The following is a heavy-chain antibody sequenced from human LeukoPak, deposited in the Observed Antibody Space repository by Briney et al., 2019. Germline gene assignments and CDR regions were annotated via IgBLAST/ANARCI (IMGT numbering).Heavy chain of an antibody. Sequence: SETLSLTCSVSDDSITMYYWTWIRQPPGKGLEWIGYVDHTGSTNFNPSLNGRVSISRDTTKNLFSLRLRSVTAADTAVYYCARGGLVVVALWYWGQGTLVTVSS. CDR3: ARGGLVVVALWY. D-gene: IGHD3-22*01. CDR2: VDHTGST. CDR1: DDSITMYY. V-gene: IGHV4-59*12. J-gene: IGHJ4*02.